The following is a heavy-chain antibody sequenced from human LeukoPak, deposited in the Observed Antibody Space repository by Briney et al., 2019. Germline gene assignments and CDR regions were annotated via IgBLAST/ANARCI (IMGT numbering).Heavy chain of an antibody. D-gene: IGHD2-21*02. CDR3: AKGMGAYCDGDCSSRILDF. CDR1: GFTFRNYA. CDR2: ISDSGGRT. V-gene: IGHV3-23*01. J-gene: IGHJ4*02. Sequence: PGGSLRLSCAPSGFTFRNYAMSWVRQAPGKGLEWVSIISDSGGRTIYADSVKGRFTISRDNSKNTVYLQMNSLRAVDTAIYYRAKGMGAYCDGDCSSRILDFWGQGILVTVSS.